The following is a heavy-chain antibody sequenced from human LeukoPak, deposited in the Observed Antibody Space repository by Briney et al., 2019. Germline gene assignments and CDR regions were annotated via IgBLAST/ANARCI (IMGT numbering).Heavy chain of an antibody. CDR3: ARDVRYRQWLVPAFDI. Sequence: PGGSLRLSRAASGFTFSSYAMSWVRQAPGKGLEWVSYISSSGSTIYYADSVKGRFTISRDNAKNSLYLQMNSLRAEDTAVYYCARDVRYRQWLVPAFDIWGQGTMVTVSS. J-gene: IGHJ3*02. CDR2: ISSSGSTI. D-gene: IGHD6-19*01. V-gene: IGHV3-48*03. CDR1: GFTFSSYA.